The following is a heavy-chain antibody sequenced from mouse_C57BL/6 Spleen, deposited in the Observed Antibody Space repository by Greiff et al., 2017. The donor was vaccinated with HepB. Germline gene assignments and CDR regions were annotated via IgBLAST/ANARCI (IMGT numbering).Heavy chain of an antibody. J-gene: IGHJ4*01. CDR2: IDPETGGT. CDR3: TNTLRYYAMDY. D-gene: IGHD1-1*01. Sequence: QVQLQQSGAELVRPRASVTLSCKASGYTFTDYEMHWVKQTPVHGLEWIGAIDPETGGTAYNQKFKGKAILTADKSSSTAYMELRSLTSEDSAVYYCTNTLRYYAMDYWGQGTSVTVSS. CDR1: GYTFTDYE. V-gene: IGHV1-15*01.